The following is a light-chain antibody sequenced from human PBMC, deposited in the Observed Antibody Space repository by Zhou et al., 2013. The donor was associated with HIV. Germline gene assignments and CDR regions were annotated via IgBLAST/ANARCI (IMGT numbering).Light chain of an antibody. CDR3: LQHNTYPFT. CDR2: AAS. J-gene: IGKJ5*01. Sequence: DIQMTQSPSSLSASIGDRVTITCRASQGIRSDLGWYQQKPGRAPKRLIYAASTLQSGVPVRFSGSGSGTEFTLTINSLQPEDFATYYCLQHNTYPFTFGQGTRLDIK. V-gene: IGKV1-17*01. CDR1: QGIRSD.